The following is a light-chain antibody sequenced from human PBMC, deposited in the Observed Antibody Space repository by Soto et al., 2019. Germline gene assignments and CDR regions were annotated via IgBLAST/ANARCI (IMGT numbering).Light chain of an antibody. V-gene: IGKV3-11*01. J-gene: IGKJ1*01. Sequence: EIVLTQSPATLSLSPGERATLSCRASQTVGSYLAWFRQTPGQAPRLLIYDTSIRATGIPARFSGSGSGTDFTLTISSLEAEDFAVYYCQQYGSSPPTFGQGTKVDIK. CDR1: QTVGSY. CDR3: QQYGSSPPT. CDR2: DTS.